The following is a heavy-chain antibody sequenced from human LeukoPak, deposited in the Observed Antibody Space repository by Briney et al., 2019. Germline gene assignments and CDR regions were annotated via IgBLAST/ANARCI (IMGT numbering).Heavy chain of an antibody. CDR3: AKDEGVVLSTSFDFGH. Sequence: GGSLRLSCVVSGFTFSTYAMSWVRQAPGRGLEWVAFISGSGRNTYYADSVKGRFTISRDNFRNTLSLQMNSLRPDDTAIYYCAKDEGVVLSTSFDFGHWGQGTLVAVSS. D-gene: IGHD3-10*01. J-gene: IGHJ4*02. CDR1: GFTFSTYA. V-gene: IGHV3-23*01. CDR2: ISGSGRNT.